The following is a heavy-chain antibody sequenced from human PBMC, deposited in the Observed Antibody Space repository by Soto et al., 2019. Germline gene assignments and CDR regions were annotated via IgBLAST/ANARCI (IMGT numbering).Heavy chain of an antibody. CDR1: GFTFSSHA. J-gene: IGHJ4*02. Sequence: EVQLLESGGGLVQPEGSLRLSCAASGFTFSSHAMSWVRQAPGKGLEWVSAISYSGSNKYYTDSVKGRFTISRENSKNTLYLQMNSLRVEDTAIYYCAKRFTLFGEVKLSPDFDYWGQGTLVTVSS. V-gene: IGHV3-23*01. D-gene: IGHD3-3*01. CDR3: AKRFTLFGEVKLSPDFDY. CDR2: ISYSGSNK.